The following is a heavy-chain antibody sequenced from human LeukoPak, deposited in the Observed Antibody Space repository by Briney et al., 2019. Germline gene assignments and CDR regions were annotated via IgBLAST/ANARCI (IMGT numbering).Heavy chain of an antibody. CDR3: ARDGYAYYMDV. CDR2: INPSGGST. J-gene: IGHJ6*03. Sequence: ASVKVSCKASGYTFTSYDINWVRQAPGQGLEWMGIINPSGGSTSYAQKFQGRVTMTRDMSTSTVYMELSSLRSEDTAVYYCARDGYAYYMDVWGKGTTVTVSS. CDR1: GYTFTSYD. D-gene: IGHD2-8*01. V-gene: IGHV1-46*01.